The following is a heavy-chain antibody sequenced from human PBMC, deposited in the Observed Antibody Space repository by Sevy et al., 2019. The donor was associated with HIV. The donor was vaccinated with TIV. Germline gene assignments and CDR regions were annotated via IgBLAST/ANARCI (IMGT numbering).Heavy chain of an antibody. J-gene: IGHJ4*02. D-gene: IGHD1-20*01. V-gene: IGHV4-59*01. CDR2: IYYSGST. Sequence: GSLRLSCTVSGGSMNIYYWGWIRQPPGTGLEWIGYIYYSGSTNYNPSLKSRVTISVDTSKNQFSLKLRSVTAADTAVYYCARVGFNWNDVDYWGQRTLVTVSS. CDR3: ARVGFNWNDVDY. CDR1: GGSMNIYY.